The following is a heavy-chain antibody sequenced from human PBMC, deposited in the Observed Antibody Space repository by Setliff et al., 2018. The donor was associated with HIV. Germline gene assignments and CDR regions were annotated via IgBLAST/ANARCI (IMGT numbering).Heavy chain of an antibody. CDR2: INVGNGDT. V-gene: IGHV1-3*01. Sequence: ASVKVSCKPSGYSLAGYPLHWVRQAPGQSLEWMGWINVGNGDTKYSQDLQGRITITRDTSANTAYMELSRLRSDDTAVYFCARGALLAVFDFDHWGHGTLVTVSS. CDR3: ARGALLAVFDFDH. D-gene: IGHD3-10*01. CDR1: GYSLAGYP. J-gene: IGHJ4*01.